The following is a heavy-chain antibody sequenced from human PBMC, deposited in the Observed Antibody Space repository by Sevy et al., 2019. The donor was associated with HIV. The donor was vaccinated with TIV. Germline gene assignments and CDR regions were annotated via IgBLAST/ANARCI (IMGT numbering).Heavy chain of an antibody. CDR1: GFTFRTYF. Sequence: GGSLRLSCAASGFTFRTYFMNWVRQAPGKGLEWVSSISSTSDYTFYADSVKGRFTISRDNAKNSVYLQMNSLRVEDTAVYYCARDGEVLYDGESFDYRGQGTLVTVSS. CDR3: ARDGEVLYDGESFDY. V-gene: IGHV3-21*01. D-gene: IGHD3-10*01. CDR2: ISSTSDYT. J-gene: IGHJ4*02.